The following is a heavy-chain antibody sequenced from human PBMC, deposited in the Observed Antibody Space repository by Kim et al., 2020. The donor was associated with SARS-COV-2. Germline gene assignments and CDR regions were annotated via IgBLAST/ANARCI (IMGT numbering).Heavy chain of an antibody. CDR1: GDSVSSALYY. J-gene: IGHJ4*02. CDR2: LFNSGST. D-gene: IGHD3-10*01. V-gene: IGHV4-61*01. Sequence: SETLSLTCTVSGDSVSSALYYWSWIRQPPGKGLEWIGYLFNSGSTKYNPSLESRVSTSLDTSKNQFSLNLSSVTAADTALYYCATTPISRRGPYFFDSWGQGILVTVSS. CDR3: ATTPISRRGPYFFDS.